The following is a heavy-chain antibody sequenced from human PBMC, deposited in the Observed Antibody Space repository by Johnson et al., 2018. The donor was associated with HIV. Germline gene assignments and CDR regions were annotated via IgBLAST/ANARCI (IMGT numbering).Heavy chain of an antibody. D-gene: IGHD2-15*01. Sequence: VQLVEYGGGLVKPGESLRLSCAASGFTFSNAWMHWVRQAPGKGLEWVGRIKSKTDGGTTDYAAPVKGRFTISRDDSKNTLYLQMNSLKIEETAVYYCAKDRPPRSWGSSTAFDIWGQGTMVTVSS. CDR3: AKDRPPRSWGSSTAFDI. CDR2: IKSKTDGGTT. CDR1: GFTFSNAW. V-gene: IGHV3-15*01. J-gene: IGHJ3*02.